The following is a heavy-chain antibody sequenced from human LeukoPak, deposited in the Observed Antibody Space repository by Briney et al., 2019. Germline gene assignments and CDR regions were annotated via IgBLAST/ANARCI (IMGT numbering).Heavy chain of an antibody. CDR2: ISAYNGDT. CDR3: ARGGYYDILTGFLPDIDY. Sequence: ASVKVSCKASGYTFNKYGISWVRQAPGQGLEWMGWISAYNGDTNYAQKFQGRVTMTRDTSTSTVYMELSSLRSEDTAVYYCARGGYYDILTGFLPDIDYWGQGTLVTVSS. CDR1: GYTFNKYG. D-gene: IGHD3-9*01. J-gene: IGHJ4*02. V-gene: IGHV1-18*01.